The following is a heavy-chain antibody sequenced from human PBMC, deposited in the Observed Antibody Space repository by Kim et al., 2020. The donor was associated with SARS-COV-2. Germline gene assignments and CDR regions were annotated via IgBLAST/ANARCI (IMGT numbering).Heavy chain of an antibody. Sequence: SVKVSCKASGGTFSSYAISWVRQAPGQGLEWMGGIIPIFGTANYAQKFQGRVTITADESTSTAYMELSSLRSEDTAVYYCARDGGRGSGPEGISMGDYYYYYGMDVWGQGTTVTVSS. CDR1: GGTFSSYA. D-gene: IGHD3-10*01. J-gene: IGHJ6*02. CDR2: IIPIFGTA. V-gene: IGHV1-69*13. CDR3: ARDGGRGSGPEGISMGDYYYYYGMDV.